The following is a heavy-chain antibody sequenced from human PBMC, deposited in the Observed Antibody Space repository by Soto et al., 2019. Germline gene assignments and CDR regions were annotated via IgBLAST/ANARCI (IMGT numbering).Heavy chain of an antibody. CDR2: IYYSGST. CDR1: GGSISSYY. Sequence: SETLSLTCTVSGGSISSYYWSWIRQPPGKGLEWIGYIYYSGSTNYNPSLKSRVTISVDTSKNHFSLKLSSVTAADTAVYYCARRYGSAIDYWGQGTLVTVSS. V-gene: IGHV4-59*08. J-gene: IGHJ4*02. D-gene: IGHD1-26*01. CDR3: ARRYGSAIDY.